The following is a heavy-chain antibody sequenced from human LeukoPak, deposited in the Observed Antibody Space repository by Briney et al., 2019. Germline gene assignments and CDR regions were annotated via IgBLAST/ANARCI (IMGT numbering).Heavy chain of an antibody. Sequence: SEALSLTCTVSGGSISSYYWSWIRQPPGKGLEGIGYIYYSGSTNYNPSLKSRVTISVDTSKNQYSLKLSSVTAADPAVYYCARHTYYSGSGSYSYWFDPWGQGTLVTVSS. V-gene: IGHV4-59*08. CDR1: GGSISSYY. D-gene: IGHD3-10*01. J-gene: IGHJ5*02. CDR3: ARHTYYSGSGSYSYWFDP. CDR2: IYYSGST.